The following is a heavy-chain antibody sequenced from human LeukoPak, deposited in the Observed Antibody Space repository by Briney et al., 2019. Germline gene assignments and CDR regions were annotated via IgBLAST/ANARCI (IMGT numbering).Heavy chain of an antibody. CDR1: GFIFSNYW. V-gene: IGHV3-7*04. Sequence: GGSLRLSCSASGFIFSNYWMTWVRQAPGKGLEWVANIKQDGSEKYYVDSVKGRFTISRDTAKKSLYLQMNSLRAENTAVYFCARDMIILRSWGQGTLVTVSS. D-gene: IGHD3-16*01. CDR2: IKQDGSEK. CDR3: ARDMIILRS. J-gene: IGHJ5*02.